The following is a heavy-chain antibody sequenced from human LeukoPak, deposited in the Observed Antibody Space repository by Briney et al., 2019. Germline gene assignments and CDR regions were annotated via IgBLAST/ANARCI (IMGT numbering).Heavy chain of an antibody. CDR2: ISSSGSTI. CDR1: GFTFSSYE. CDR3: AREFRGVISYFDY. V-gene: IGHV3-48*03. Sequence: GGSLRLSCAASGFTFSSYEMNWVRQAPGKGLEWVSYISSSGSTIYYADSVKGRFTISRDNAKNSLYLQMNSLRAEDTTVYYCAREFRGVISYFDYWGQGTLVTVSS. D-gene: IGHD3-10*01. J-gene: IGHJ4*02.